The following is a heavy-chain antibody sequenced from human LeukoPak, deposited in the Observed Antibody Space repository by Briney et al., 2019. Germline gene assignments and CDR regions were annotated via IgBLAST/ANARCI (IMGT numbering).Heavy chain of an antibody. J-gene: IGHJ4*02. Sequence: SETLSLTCTVSGGSISSYYWSWIRQPPGKGLEWIGYIYYSGSTNYNPSLKSRVTISVDTSKNQFSLKLSSVTAADTAVYYCASYGGNSGFYYWGQGTLVTVSS. D-gene: IGHD4-23*01. CDR3: ASYGGNSGFYY. CDR2: IYYSGST. CDR1: GGSISSYY. V-gene: IGHV4-59*01.